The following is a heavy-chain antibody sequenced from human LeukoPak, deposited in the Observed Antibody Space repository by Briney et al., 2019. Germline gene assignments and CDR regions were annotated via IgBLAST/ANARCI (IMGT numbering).Heavy chain of an antibody. CDR2: ISYDGSNK. CDR3: ARERRSLTMIVVVITTGPYYFDY. V-gene: IGHV3-30-3*01. D-gene: IGHD3-22*01. J-gene: IGHJ4*02. CDR1: GFTLSSYA. Sequence: GGSLRLSCAASGFTLSSYAMHWVRQAPGKGLEWVAVISYDGSNKYYADSVKGRFTISGDNSKNTLYLQMNSLRAEDTAVYYCARERRSLTMIVVVITTGPYYFDYWGQGTLVTVSS.